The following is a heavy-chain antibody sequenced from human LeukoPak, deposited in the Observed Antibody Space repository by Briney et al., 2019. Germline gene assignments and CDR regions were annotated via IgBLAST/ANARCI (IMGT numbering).Heavy chain of an antibody. J-gene: IGHJ6*02. CDR3: ARGLAQGMDV. D-gene: IGHD3-9*01. V-gene: IGHV4-39*07. Sequence: SETLSLTCTVSGGSISSSSYYWVWIRQPPGKGLEWIGSIYYSGSTYYNPSLKSRVTISVDTSKNQFSLKLSSVTAADTAVYYCARGLAQGMDVWGQGTTVTVSS. CDR1: GGSISSSSYY. CDR2: IYYSGST.